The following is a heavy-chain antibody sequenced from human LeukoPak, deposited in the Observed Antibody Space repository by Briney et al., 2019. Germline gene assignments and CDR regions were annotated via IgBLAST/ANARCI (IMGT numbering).Heavy chain of an antibody. CDR2: ISSSGSTI. J-gene: IGHJ6*03. D-gene: IGHD3-10*01. CDR3: AREPGSSGYESGLGELLFYYYYYYMDV. Sequence: GGSLRLSCAASGFTFSDYYMSWIRQAPGKGLEWVSYISSSGSTIYYADSVKGRFTISRDNAKNSLYLQMNSLRAEDTAVYYCAREPGSSGYESGLGELLFYYYYYYMDVWGKGTTVTVSS. V-gene: IGHV3-11*04. CDR1: GFTFSDYY.